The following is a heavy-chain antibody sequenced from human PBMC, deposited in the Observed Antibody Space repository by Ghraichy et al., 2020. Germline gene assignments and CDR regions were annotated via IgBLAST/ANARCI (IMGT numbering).Heavy chain of an antibody. Sequence: SETLSLTCAVYGGSFSGYYWSWIRQPPGKGLEWIGEINHSGSTNYNPSLKSRVTISVDTSKNQFSLKLSSVTAADTAVYYCARGSPIFDYWGQGTLVTVSS. J-gene: IGHJ4*02. CDR2: INHSGST. CDR1: GGSFSGYY. V-gene: IGHV4-34*01. CDR3: ARGSPIFDY.